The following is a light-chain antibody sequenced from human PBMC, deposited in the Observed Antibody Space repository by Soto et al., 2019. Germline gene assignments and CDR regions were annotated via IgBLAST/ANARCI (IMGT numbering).Light chain of an antibody. CDR1: SSDVGGYNY. V-gene: IGLV2-14*01. Sequence: QSALTQPASVSGSPGQSITISCTGTSSDVGGYNYVSWYQQHPGKAPKLMISDVSNRPSGVSNRFSGSKSGNTASLTISGLQAEDEADYYCSSYTSSSTLYVFATGTKLTVL. CDR2: DVS. J-gene: IGLJ1*01. CDR3: SSYTSSSTLYV.